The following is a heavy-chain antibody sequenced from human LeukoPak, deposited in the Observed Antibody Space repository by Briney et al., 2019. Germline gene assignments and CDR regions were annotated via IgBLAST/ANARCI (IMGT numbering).Heavy chain of an antibody. J-gene: IGHJ5*01. D-gene: IGHD2-2*01. V-gene: IGHV3-23*01. CDR2: ISESGGRA. Sequence: PGGSLRLSCAASGFTFRAYAMTWVRQAPGKGLEWVSVISESGGRAYYADSVKGRFTISRDNSKNMVSLQMNSLRAEDTAVYYCAKEPREYCSSTSCPNWFDSWGQGTLVTVSS. CDR1: GFTFRAYA. CDR3: AKEPREYCSSTSCPNWFDS.